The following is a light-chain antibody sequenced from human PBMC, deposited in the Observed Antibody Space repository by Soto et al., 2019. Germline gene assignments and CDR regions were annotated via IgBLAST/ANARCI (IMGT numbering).Light chain of an antibody. Sequence: EIVLTQSPGTLSLSPGERATLSCRASQSVSSSYLAWYQQKPAQAPRLLIYGASSRATGIPDRFSGSGSGTEFTLTISSLQSEDFAVYYCQQYNDWPPWTFGQGTKADIK. J-gene: IGKJ1*01. V-gene: IGKV3-20*01. CDR2: GAS. CDR3: QQYNDWPPWT. CDR1: QSVSSSY.